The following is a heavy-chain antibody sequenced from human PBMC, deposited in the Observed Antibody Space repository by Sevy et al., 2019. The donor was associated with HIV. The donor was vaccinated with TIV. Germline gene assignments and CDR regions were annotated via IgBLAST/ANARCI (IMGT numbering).Heavy chain of an antibody. CDR2: ISTGGGTI. CDR3: ATSRRDYYNYYFDY. J-gene: IGHJ4*01. Sequence: GGSLRLSCAASGLSFRSYELNWVRQAPGKGLQWISYISTGGGTIFYADSVKGRFTISRDNVKNSVFLQMNSLRAEDTAVYFCATSRRDYYNYYFDYWGHGTLVTVSS. V-gene: IGHV3-48*03. CDR1: GLSFRSYE. D-gene: IGHD3-22*01.